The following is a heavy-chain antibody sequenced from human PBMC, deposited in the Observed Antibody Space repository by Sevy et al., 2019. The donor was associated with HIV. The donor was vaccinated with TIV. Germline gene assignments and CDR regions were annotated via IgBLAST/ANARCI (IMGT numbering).Heavy chain of an antibody. J-gene: IGHJ3*02. V-gene: IGHV4-31*03. CDR2: IYYSGST. CDR1: GGSISSGGYY. CDR3: ARDVADYYDSSGYPQRPDAFDI. D-gene: IGHD3-22*01. Sequence: SETLSLTCTVSGGSISSGGYYWSWIRQHPGKGLEWIGYIYYSGSTYYNPSLKSRVTISVDPSKNQFSLKLSSLTAADTAVYYCARDVADYYDSSGYPQRPDAFDIWGQGTMVTVSS.